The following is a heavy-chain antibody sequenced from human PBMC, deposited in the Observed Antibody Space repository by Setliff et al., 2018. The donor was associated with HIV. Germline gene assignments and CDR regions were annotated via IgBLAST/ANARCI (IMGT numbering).Heavy chain of an antibody. D-gene: IGHD3-9*01. CDR2: IYTSGST. CDR1: GGSIRSGPYY. V-gene: IGHV4-61*09. CDR3: ARRERYYDILTGRVSDGFDI. J-gene: IGHJ3*02. Sequence: PSETLSLTCTVSGGSIRSGPYYWSWIRQPAGKGLEWIGHIYTSGSTNYNPSLKSRVTTSVDTSKNHFSLRLSSVTAADTAVYYCARRERYYDILTGRVSDGFDIWGQGTMVTVSS.